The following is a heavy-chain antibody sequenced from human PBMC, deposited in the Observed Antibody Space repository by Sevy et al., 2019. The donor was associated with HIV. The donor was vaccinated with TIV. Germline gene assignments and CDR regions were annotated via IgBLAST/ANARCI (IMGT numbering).Heavy chain of an antibody. Sequence: GGSLRLSCTVSGLTFSNYGMHWVRQAPGKGLEWVASIKKDGSQKDYVDSVKGRFISSRDNAKTSVYLRMNSRRDEDGSGYYCFGMENWGQGTLVTVSS. D-gene: IGHD1-1*01. J-gene: IGHJ4*02. V-gene: IGHV3-7*03. CDR2: IKKDGSQK. CDR3: FGMEN. CDR1: GLTFSNYG.